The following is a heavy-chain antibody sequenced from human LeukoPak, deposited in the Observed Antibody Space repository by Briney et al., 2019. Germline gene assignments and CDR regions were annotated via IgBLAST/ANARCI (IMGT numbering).Heavy chain of an antibody. D-gene: IGHD2-21*02. CDR2: LYTRGST. V-gene: IGHV4-4*07. Sequence: PSETLSLTCTVSGASIRDYYWSWIRQSAGKGLEWIGHLYTRGSTNYNPSLKSRVTMSVDTSKNQFSLRLNSLTAADTAIYYCARDNCGGDCFHDYWGQGTLVTVSS. CDR1: GASIRDYY. J-gene: IGHJ4*02. CDR3: ARDNCGGDCFHDY.